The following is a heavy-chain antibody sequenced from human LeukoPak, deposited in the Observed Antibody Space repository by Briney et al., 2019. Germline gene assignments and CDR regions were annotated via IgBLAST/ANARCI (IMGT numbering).Heavy chain of an antibody. J-gene: IGHJ4*02. CDR3: ANDRAYYYDSGGYFDY. Sequence: GASLRLSCAASGFTFSSYAMSWVRQAPGKGLEWVSAISGSGGSTYYADSVKGRFTISRDNSKNTLYLQMNSLRAEDTAVYYCANDRAYYYDSGGYFDYWGQGTLVTVSS. CDR2: ISGSGGST. V-gene: IGHV3-23*01. CDR1: GFTFSSYA. D-gene: IGHD3-22*01.